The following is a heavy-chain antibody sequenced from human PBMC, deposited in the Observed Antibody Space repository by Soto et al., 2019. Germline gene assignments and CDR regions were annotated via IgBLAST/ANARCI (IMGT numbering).Heavy chain of an antibody. V-gene: IGHV1-18*04. CDR2: TSAYNGNT. D-gene: IGHD3-3*01. CDR3: AIFWSGGNWFDP. Sequence: ASVKVSCKASGYTFTSYGISWVRQAPGQGLEWMGWTSAYNGNTNYAQKLQGRVTMTTDTSTSTAYMELRSLRSDDTAVYYCAIFWSGGNWFDPWGQGTLVTVSS. CDR1: GYTFTSYG. J-gene: IGHJ5*02.